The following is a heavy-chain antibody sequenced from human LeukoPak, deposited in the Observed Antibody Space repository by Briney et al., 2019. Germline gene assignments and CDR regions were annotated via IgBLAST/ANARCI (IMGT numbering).Heavy chain of an antibody. CDR2: INTNTGNP. V-gene: IGHV7-4-1*02. CDR3: AREISPGSGSPFDY. CDR1: GYTFTDYA. D-gene: IGHD3-10*01. Sequence: ASVKVSCTASGYTFTDYAMSWLRQAPGQGLQWMGWINTNTGNPTYAQGFPGRFVFSFDTSVSTAYLQISSLKPEDSAVYYCAREISPGSGSPFDYWGQGTLVTVSS. J-gene: IGHJ4*02.